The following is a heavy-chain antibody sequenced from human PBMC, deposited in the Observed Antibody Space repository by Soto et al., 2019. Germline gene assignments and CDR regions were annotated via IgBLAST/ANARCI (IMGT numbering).Heavy chain of an antibody. Sequence: GESLKISCKGSGYSFTSYWIGWVRQMPGKGLEWMGIIYPGDSDTRYSPSFQGQVTISADKSISTAYLQWSSLKASDTAMYYCARGKNYDILTGYYAPYLEVFDYWGQGTLVTVSS. CDR1: GYSFTSYW. CDR3: ARGKNYDILTGYYAPYLEVFDY. CDR2: IYPGDSDT. V-gene: IGHV5-51*01. J-gene: IGHJ4*02. D-gene: IGHD3-9*01.